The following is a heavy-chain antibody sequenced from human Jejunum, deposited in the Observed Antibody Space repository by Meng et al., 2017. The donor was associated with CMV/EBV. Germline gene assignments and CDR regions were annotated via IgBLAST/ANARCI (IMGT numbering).Heavy chain of an antibody. V-gene: IGHV3-23*01. J-gene: IGHJ4*02. D-gene: IGHD2-8*01. CDR2: ISAGDDST. Sequence: PCAASGFTFSSHSMIWVRQAPGKGLEWVSAISAGDDSTHYADSVKGRFTISRDNSKNTLYLQMNSLRAEDTAVYYCARLTDFWGQGTLVTVSS. CDR1: GFTFSSHS. CDR3: ARLTDF.